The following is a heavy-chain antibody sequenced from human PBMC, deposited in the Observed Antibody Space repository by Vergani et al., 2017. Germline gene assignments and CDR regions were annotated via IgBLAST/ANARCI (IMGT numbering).Heavy chain of an antibody. D-gene: IGHD3-3*01. CDR2: ISSNGGST. V-gene: IGHV3-64D*06. CDR3: VKDRDRLRLLEWSLIDY. CDR1: GFTFSSYA. J-gene: IGHJ4*02. Sequence: EVQLVESGGGLVQPGGSLRLSCSASGFTFSSYAMHWVRQAPGKGLEYVSAISSNGGSTYYADSVKGRFTISRDNSQNTLYLQMSSLRAEDTAVYYCVKDRDRLRLLEWSLIDYWGQGTLVTVSS.